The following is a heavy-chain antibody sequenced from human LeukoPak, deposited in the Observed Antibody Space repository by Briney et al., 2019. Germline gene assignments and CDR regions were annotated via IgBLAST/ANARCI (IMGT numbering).Heavy chain of an antibody. CDR1: GGSISSYY. Sequence: PSETLSLTCTVSGGSISSYYWSWIRQPAGRGLEWIGRIYSSGSTNYNPSLKSRVIMSVDTSKNQFSLKLTSVTAADTAWYYCAREPNYSGSYLPDYWGQGTLVTVSS. V-gene: IGHV4-4*07. CDR2: IYSSGST. CDR3: AREPNYSGSYLPDY. J-gene: IGHJ4*02. D-gene: IGHD1-26*01.